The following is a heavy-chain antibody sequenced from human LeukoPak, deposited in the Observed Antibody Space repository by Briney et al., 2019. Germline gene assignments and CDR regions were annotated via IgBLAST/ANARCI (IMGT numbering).Heavy chain of an antibody. Sequence: PSGTLSLTCTVSGGFITSGIHWWSWARQTPGKGLEWIGEIYQSGTTNYKPSLKSRVTMSLDKSRNLFPLQLSSVTAADTAVYYCATYFYGDYALHYFDYWGQGALVTVSS. J-gene: IGHJ4*02. D-gene: IGHD4-17*01. CDR1: GGFITSGIHW. CDR2: IYQSGTT. CDR3: ATYFYGDYALHYFDY. V-gene: IGHV4-4*02.